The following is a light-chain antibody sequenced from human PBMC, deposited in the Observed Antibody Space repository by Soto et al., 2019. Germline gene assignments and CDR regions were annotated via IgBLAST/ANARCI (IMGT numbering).Light chain of an antibody. J-gene: IGLJ2*01. CDR2: LEVSGSY. V-gene: IGLV4-60*02. CDR1: SGHSSYI. Sequence: QSVLTQSSSASASLGSSVKLTCTLSSGHSSYIIAWHQQQPGKAPRYLMKLEVSGSYNKGSAVPDRFSGSSSGADRYLTISNLQFEDEADYYCETWDNNILVFGGGTQLTVL. CDR3: ETWDNNILV.